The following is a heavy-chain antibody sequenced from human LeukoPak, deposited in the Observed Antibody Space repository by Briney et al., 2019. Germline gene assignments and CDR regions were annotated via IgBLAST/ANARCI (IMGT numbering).Heavy chain of an antibody. CDR3: SRRLDY. D-gene: IGHD4-11*01. Sequence: GGSLRLSCATSGFPFTNYWMTWVRQAPGKGLEWVANIKQDGSVKYYVDSVKGRFTISRDNAKNSLYLQLNSLRVEDTAVYYCSRRLDYWGQGTLVTVSS. CDR2: IKQDGSVK. CDR1: GFPFTNYW. J-gene: IGHJ4*02. V-gene: IGHV3-7*03.